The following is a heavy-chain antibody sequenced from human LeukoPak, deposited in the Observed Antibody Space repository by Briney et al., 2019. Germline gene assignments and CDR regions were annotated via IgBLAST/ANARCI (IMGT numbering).Heavy chain of an antibody. CDR1: GFTFSSYS. Sequence: GGSLRLSCAASGFTFSSYSMNWVRQAPGKGLEWVSSITSSSSYIYYADSVKGRFIISRDNAKNSLYLQMNSLRAEDTAVYYCARVIPYSSSSPVDYWGPGTLVTVSS. CDR2: ITSSSSYI. CDR3: ARVIPYSSSSPVDY. D-gene: IGHD6-6*01. J-gene: IGHJ4*02. V-gene: IGHV3-21*01.